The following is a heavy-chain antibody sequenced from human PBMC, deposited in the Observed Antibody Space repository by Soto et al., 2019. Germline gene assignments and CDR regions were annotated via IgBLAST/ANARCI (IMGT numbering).Heavy chain of an antibody. CDR1: GGSISSGRYS. D-gene: IGHD3-22*01. CDR3: ARLGDYYQAFDD. J-gene: IGHJ4*02. V-gene: IGHV4-61*01. Sequence: SETLSLTCAVSGGSISSGRYSWSWIRQPPGKGMKRIGYIYYTGTTNYYPSLKSRATISVDTSRNQFSLNLSSVTAADTAVYYCARLGDYYQAFDDWGQGTLVTVSS. CDR2: IYYTGTT.